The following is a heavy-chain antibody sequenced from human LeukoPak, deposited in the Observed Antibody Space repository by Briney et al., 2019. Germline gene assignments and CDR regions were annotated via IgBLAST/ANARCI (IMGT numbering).Heavy chain of an antibody. D-gene: IGHD5-12*01. CDR2: IIPILGIA. V-gene: IGHV1-69*04. CDR1: GGTFSSYA. Sequence: SVKVSCKASGGTFSSYAISWVRRAPGQGLEWMGRIIPILGIANYAQKFQGRVTITADKSTSTAYMELSSLRSEDTAVYYCARYVEMATTDAFDIWGQGTMVTVSS. CDR3: ARYVEMATTDAFDI. J-gene: IGHJ3*02.